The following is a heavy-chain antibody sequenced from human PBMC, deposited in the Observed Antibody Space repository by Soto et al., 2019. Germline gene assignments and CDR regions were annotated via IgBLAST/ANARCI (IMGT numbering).Heavy chain of an antibody. CDR2: ISGSGGST. V-gene: IGHV3-23*01. D-gene: IGHD1-26*01. CDR1: GFTFSSYA. J-gene: IGHJ3*02. Sequence: GGALRLSCAASGFTFSSYAMSWVRQAPGKGLEWVSAISGSGGSTYYADSVKGRFTISRDNSKNTLYLQMNSLRAEDTAVYYCAKGSGSLPDAFGIWGQGTMVTVSS. CDR3: AKGSGSLPDAFGI.